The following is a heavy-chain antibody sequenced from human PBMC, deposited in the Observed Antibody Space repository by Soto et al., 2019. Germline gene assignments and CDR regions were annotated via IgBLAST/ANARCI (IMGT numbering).Heavy chain of an antibody. J-gene: IGHJ3*01. CDR1: GFMFSTHA. CDR3: VKEWAGEAFHV. V-gene: IGHV3-23*04. D-gene: IGHD7-27*01. CDR2: LSFTGGTT. Sequence: EVQLVDSGGGLVQPGGSLRLSCAASGFMFSTHAMSWVRQAPGQGLEWVSSLSFTGGTTYYADSVKGRFTISRDNSKNTLYLEMTSLRAEDTAKYFCVKEWAGEAFHVWGQGTMVTVSS.